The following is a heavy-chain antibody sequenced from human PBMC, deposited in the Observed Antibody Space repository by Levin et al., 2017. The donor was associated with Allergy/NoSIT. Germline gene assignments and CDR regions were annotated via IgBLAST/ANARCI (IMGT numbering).Heavy chain of an antibody. Sequence: KASETLSLTCAVYGGSFSGYYWSWIRQPPGKGLEWIGEINHSGSTKYNPSLKSRVTISVDTSKNQFSLKLSSVTAADTAVYYCARDVRPWFGELLGGRFYYGMDVWGQGTTVTVSS. V-gene: IGHV4-34*01. D-gene: IGHD3-10*01. CDR2: INHSGST. CDR1: GGSFSGYY. CDR3: ARDVRPWFGELLGGRFYYGMDV. J-gene: IGHJ6*02.